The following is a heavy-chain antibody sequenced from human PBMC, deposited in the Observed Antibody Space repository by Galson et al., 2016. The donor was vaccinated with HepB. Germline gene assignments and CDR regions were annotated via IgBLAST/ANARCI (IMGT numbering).Heavy chain of an antibody. CDR1: GSTFSSYG. V-gene: IGHV3-33*01. CDR2: IWHDGSNT. CDR3: ARKRAHLYGSGSNPYYYYMDV. D-gene: IGHD3-10*01. J-gene: IGHJ6*03. Sequence: SLRLSCAASGSTFSSYGMHWVRQAPGKGLEWVAVIWHDGSNTYYADSVKGRFTISRDNSKNTLYLQMNGLRAEDTAVYYCARKRAHLYGSGSNPYYYYMDVWGHGTLVIVSS.